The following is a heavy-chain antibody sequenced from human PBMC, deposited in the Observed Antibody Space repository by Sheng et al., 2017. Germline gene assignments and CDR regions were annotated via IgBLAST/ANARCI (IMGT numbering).Heavy chain of an antibody. D-gene: IGHD2-15*01. CDR1: GGTFSSYA. CDR3: ACGYCSGGSCYNWFDP. Sequence: QVQLVQSGAEVKKPGSSVKVSCKASGGTFSSYAISWVRQAPGQGLEWMGGIIPIFGTANYAQKFQGRVTITTDESTSTAYMELSSLRSEDTAVYYCACGYCSGGSCYNWFDPWGQGTLVTVSS. J-gene: IGHJ5*02. V-gene: IGHV1-69*05. CDR2: IIPIFGTA.